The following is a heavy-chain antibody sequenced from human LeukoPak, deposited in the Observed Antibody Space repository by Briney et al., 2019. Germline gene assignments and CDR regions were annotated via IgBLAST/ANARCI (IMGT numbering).Heavy chain of an antibody. Sequence: SVKVSCKASGGTFSSYAISWVRQAPGQGLEWMGGIIPIFGTANYAQKFQGRVTITADESTSTAYMELSSLRSEDTAVYYCASVVGYCGGDCYSGHHWGQGTLVTVSS. CDR1: GGTFSSYA. CDR3: ASVVGYCGGDCYSGHH. CDR2: IIPIFGTA. J-gene: IGHJ5*02. D-gene: IGHD2-21*02. V-gene: IGHV1-69*13.